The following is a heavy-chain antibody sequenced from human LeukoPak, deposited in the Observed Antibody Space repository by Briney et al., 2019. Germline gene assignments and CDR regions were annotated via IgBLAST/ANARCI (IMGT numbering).Heavy chain of an antibody. D-gene: IGHD6-13*01. CDR1: GGTFSSYA. CDR2: IIPIFGTA. Sequence: SVKVSCKASGGTFSSYAISWVRQAPGQGLERMGGIIPIFGTANYAQKFQGRVTITTDESTSTAYMELSSLRSEDTAVYYCARGGVGVAAAVEAAFDIWGQGTMVTVSS. V-gene: IGHV1-69*05. CDR3: ARGGVGVAAAVEAAFDI. J-gene: IGHJ3*02.